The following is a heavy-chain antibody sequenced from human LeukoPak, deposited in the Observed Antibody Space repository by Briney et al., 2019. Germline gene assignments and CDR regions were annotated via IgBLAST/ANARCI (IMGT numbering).Heavy chain of an antibody. CDR1: GYTFTRYA. V-gene: IGHV7-4-1*02. D-gene: IGHD6-13*01. CDR2: INTNTGNP. J-gene: IGHJ4*02. Sequence: ASVKVSRKASGYTFTRYAINWVRQAPGQGLEWMGWINTNTGNPTYAQGFTGRFVFSLDTSVSTASLQISSLKAEDTAVYYCEVSGYSSSWYFDYWGQGTLVTVSS. CDR3: EVSGYSSSWYFDY.